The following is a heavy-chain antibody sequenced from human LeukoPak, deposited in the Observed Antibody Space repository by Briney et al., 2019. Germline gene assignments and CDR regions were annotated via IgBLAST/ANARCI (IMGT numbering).Heavy chain of an antibody. V-gene: IGHV4-34*01. CDR3: ARRSVEDRLGH. J-gene: IGHJ4*02. CDR1: GGSFSGYF. D-gene: IGHD2-21*01. CDR2: ISQSGSA. Sequence: PSETLSLTCAVYGGSFSGYFCSWIRQPPGKGLEWIGEISQSGSASSNPSLKGRVTISVDTSKNQFSLKLTSLTAADTAVYYCARRSVEDRLGHWGQGTLVTVSS.